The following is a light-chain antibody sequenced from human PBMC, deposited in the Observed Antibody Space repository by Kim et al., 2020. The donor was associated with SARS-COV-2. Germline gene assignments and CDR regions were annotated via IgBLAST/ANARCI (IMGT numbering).Light chain of an antibody. Sequence: GLKGTISCSEGGSNIGSNVVNWYRNLPGTAPKLRLYSNDYRPAAVPTRFSGSKSGTSASLAISGLQSEDETDYYCVAWDDSLNGSVFGGGTRVTV. V-gene: IGLV1-44*01. CDR3: VAWDDSLNGSV. CDR2: SND. CDR1: GSNIGSNV. J-gene: IGLJ3*02.